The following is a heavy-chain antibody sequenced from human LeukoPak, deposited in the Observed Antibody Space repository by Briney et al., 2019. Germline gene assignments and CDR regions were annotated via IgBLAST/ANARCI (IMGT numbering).Heavy chain of an antibody. CDR1: GGSIDGYY. CDR3: ARDLSNGLTYSPFDY. V-gene: IGHV4-59*12. Sequence: SETLSLPCTVSGGSIDGYYWGWIRQPPGKGLEGLGYIYYSGSSIYNPSLKSRVTISVDTSKNQFSLNLSSVTAADTAVYYCARDLSNGLTYSPFDYWGQGTLATVSS. D-gene: IGHD2-8*01. J-gene: IGHJ4*02. CDR2: IYYSGSS.